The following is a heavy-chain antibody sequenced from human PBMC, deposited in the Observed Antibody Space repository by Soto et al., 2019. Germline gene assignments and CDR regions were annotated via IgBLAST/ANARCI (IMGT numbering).Heavy chain of an antibody. Sequence: KPSETLSLTCTVSGGSLNSSSHYWSWIRQPPGKGLEWIGYIHYFGSTKYNPSLESRVVISVDTSKNQFSLKVPSVTAADTAIYFCARGGSYVGFDSWGQGARVTVSS. J-gene: IGHJ4*02. CDR3: ARGGSYVGFDS. CDR2: IHYFGST. V-gene: IGHV4-61*01. D-gene: IGHD1-26*01. CDR1: GGSLNSSSHY.